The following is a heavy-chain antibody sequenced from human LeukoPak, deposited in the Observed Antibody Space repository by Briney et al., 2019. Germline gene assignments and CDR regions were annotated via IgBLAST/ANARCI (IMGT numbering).Heavy chain of an antibody. CDR3: ARGVRYYDSSGYPILY. J-gene: IGHJ4*02. CDR2: IYSGGST. D-gene: IGHD3-22*01. V-gene: IGHV3-53*04. Sequence: GGSLRLSCAASGFTVSSNYMSWVRQAPGKGLEWVSVIYSGGSTYYADSVKGRFTISRHNSKNTLYLQMNSLRAENTAVYYCARGVRYYDSSGYPILYWGQGTLVTVSS. CDR1: GFTVSSNY.